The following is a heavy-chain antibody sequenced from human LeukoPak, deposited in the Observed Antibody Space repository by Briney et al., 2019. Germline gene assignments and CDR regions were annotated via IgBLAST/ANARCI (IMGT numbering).Heavy chain of an antibody. V-gene: IGHV1-69*02. J-gene: IGHJ4*02. D-gene: IGHD3-22*01. Sequence: SVKVSCKATGGTFSSYTISWVRQAPGQGLEWMGRIIPILGIANYAQKFQGRVTITADKSTSTAYMELSSLRSGDTAVYYCARRDYYDSSGSLDYWGQGTLVTVSS. CDR2: IIPILGIA. CDR1: GGTFSSYT. CDR3: ARRDYYDSSGSLDY.